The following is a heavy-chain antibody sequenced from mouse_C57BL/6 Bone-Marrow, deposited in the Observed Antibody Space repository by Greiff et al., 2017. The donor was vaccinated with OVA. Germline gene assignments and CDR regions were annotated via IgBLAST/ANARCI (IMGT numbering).Heavy chain of an antibody. CDR1: GYTFTSYW. D-gene: IGHD4-1*01. V-gene: IGHV1-50*01. CDR2: IDPSDSYT. Sequence: QVQLQQPGAELVKPGASVKLSCKASGYTFTSYWMQWVKQRPGQGLEWIGEIDPSDSYTNYNQKFKGKATLTVDTSSSTAYMQLSSLTSEDSAVYYCAREGKKLALDYWGQGTTLTVSS. CDR3: AREGKKLALDY. J-gene: IGHJ2*01.